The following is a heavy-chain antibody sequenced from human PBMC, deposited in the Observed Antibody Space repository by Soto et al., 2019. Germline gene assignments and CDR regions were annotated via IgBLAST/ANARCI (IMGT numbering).Heavy chain of an antibody. V-gene: IGHV3-30-3*01. CDR1: GFTFNSYA. CDR2: ISYDGSNK. CDR3: TREGCYGSGSCFDY. Sequence: GGSLRLSCAASGFTFNSYAMHWVRQAPGKGLEWVAVISYDGSNKYYADSVKGRFTISRDNSKNTLYLQMNSLRAEDTAVYFCTREGCYGSGSCFDYWGQGILVTVSS. J-gene: IGHJ4*02. D-gene: IGHD3-10*01.